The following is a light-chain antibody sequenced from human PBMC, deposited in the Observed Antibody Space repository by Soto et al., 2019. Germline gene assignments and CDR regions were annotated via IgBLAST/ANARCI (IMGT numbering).Light chain of an antibody. CDR2: GAS. CDR1: QSVSSSY. J-gene: IGKJ1*01. V-gene: IGKV3-20*01. CDR3: QQYGSSQS. Sequence: EIVLTQSPGTLSLSPGERATLSCRASQSVSSSYLAWYQQKPGQAPRLLIYGASSRATGIPDRFSGSGSGTDFTLTISRLEPEDLALYYCQQYGSSQSFGQGTKVEIK.